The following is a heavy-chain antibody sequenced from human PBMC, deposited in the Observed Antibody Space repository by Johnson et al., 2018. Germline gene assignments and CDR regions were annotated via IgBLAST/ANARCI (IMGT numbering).Heavy chain of an antibody. CDR2: ISNTGSGSA. Sequence: QVQLQESGPGLVMXSETLSVXCTVSGGSVSSGTYSWSWIRQPPGKGLEWIGYISNTGSGSANYNPSLKSRVTMSVDTSNNQFSLRLSSVTAADTAVYYCARGGSCTNGVCQTWVDVWGKGTTVTVSS. CDR1: GGSVSSGTYS. J-gene: IGHJ6*04. V-gene: IGHV4-61*01. CDR3: ARGGSCTNGVCQTWVDV. D-gene: IGHD2-8*01.